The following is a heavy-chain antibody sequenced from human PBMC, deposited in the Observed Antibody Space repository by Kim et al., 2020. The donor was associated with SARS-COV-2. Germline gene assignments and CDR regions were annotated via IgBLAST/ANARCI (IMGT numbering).Heavy chain of an antibody. CDR2: IIPIFGTA. J-gene: IGHJ4*02. D-gene: IGHD4-4*01. Sequence: SVKVSCKASGGTFSSYAISWVRQAPGQGLEWMGGIIPIFGTANYAQKFQGRVTITADESTSTAYMELSSLRSEDTAVYYCAILEMADTVYYFDYWGQGTLVTVSS. CDR1: GGTFSSYA. CDR3: AILEMADTVYYFDY. V-gene: IGHV1-69*13.